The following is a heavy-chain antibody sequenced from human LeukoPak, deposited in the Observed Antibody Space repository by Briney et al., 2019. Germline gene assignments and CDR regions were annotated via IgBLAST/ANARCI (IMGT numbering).Heavy chain of an antibody. CDR3: ARHVSGSSWYRGRWFDP. CDR1: GGSISSSSYY. D-gene: IGHD6-13*01. Sequence: KASETLSLTCTVSGGSISSSSYYWGWIRQPPGKGLEWIGSIYYSGSTYYNPSLKSRVTISVDTSKNQFSLKLSSVTAADTAVYYCARHVSGSSWYRGRWFDPWGQGTLVTVSS. CDR2: IYYSGST. J-gene: IGHJ5*02. V-gene: IGHV4-39*01.